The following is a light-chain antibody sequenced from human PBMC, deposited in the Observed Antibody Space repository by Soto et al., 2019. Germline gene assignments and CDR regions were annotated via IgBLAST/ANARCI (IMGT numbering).Light chain of an antibody. CDR3: SSKTSSSTPYV. CDR1: SSDVGGYNY. Sequence: QSALTQPASVSGSPGQSITISCTGTSSDVGGYNYVSWYQQHPGNAPKLMIYEVSNRPSGVSNRFSGSKSGNTASLTISGLQVEDEADYYCSSKTSSSTPYVFGTGTKVTVL. V-gene: IGLV2-14*01. CDR2: EVS. J-gene: IGLJ1*01.